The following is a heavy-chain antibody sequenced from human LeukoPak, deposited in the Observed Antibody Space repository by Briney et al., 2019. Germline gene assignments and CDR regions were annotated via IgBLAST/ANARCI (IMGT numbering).Heavy chain of an antibody. D-gene: IGHD6-13*01. CDR2: ISGSGGST. J-gene: IGHJ4*02. V-gene: IGHV3-23*01. CDR1: GFTFSSYA. CDR3: AKRLGVAAAGPGDY. Sequence: PGGSLRLSCAASGFTFSSYAMSWVRQAPGKGLEWVSAISGSGGSTYYADSVKGRFTISRDNSRNTLYLQMNSLRAEDTAVYYCAKRLGVAAAGPGDYWGQGTLVTVSS.